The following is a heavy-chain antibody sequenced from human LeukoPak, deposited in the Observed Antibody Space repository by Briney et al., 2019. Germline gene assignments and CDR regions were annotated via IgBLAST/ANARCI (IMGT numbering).Heavy chain of an antibody. CDR1: GGAINRRNYY. Sequence: SETLSLTCTVVGGAINRRNYYWGWIRQSPGKGLEWIGSTYYSGSVNNNPSLQSRVTISVDTSRNQFSLKLTSVTAADTAVYYCARRVATSGNFFDYWGPGTLVTIS. CDR2: TYYSGSV. D-gene: IGHD3-3*01. V-gene: IGHV4-39*01. CDR3: ARRVATSGNFFDY. J-gene: IGHJ4*02.